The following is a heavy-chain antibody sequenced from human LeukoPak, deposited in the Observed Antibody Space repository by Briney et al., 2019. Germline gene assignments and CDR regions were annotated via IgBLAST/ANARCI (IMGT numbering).Heavy chain of an antibody. CDR2: IIPIFGTA. V-gene: IGHV1-69*01. J-gene: IGHJ4*02. Sequence: SVKVSCKASGGTFSSYAISWVRQVPGQGLEWMGGIIPIFGTANYAQKFQSRVTITADESTSTAYMELSSLRSEDTAVYYCARERKEGIQLWGQGTLVTVSS. D-gene: IGHD1-1*01. CDR1: GGTFSSYA. CDR3: ARERKEGIQL.